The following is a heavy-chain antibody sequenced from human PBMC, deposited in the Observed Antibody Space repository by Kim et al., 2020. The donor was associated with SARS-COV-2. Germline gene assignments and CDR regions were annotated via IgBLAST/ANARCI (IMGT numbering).Heavy chain of an antibody. CDR3: ARGVRRYYDILTGYYDDY. Sequence: GGSLRLSCAASGFTFSSYSMNWVRQAPGKGLEWVSSISSSSSYIYYADSVKGRFTISRDNAKNSLYLQMNSLRAEDTAVYYCARGVRRYYDILTGYYDDYWGQGTLVTVSS. CDR2: ISSSSSYI. V-gene: IGHV3-21*01. D-gene: IGHD3-9*01. CDR1: GFTFSSYS. J-gene: IGHJ4*02.